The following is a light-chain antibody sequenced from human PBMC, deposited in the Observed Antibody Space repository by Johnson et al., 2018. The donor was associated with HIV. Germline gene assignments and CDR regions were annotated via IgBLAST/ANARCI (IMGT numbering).Light chain of an antibody. J-gene: IGLJ1*01. V-gene: IGLV1-51*02. Sequence: QAVLTQPPSVSAAPGQKVAISCSGSSSNIGNSYVSWYQQLPGTAPKLLVYETNKRPSGIPDRFSGSKSGTSATLGITGLQTGDEADYYCGTWDSSLSASYVFGTGTKVTFL. CDR1: SSNIGNSY. CDR3: GTWDSSLSASYV. CDR2: ETN.